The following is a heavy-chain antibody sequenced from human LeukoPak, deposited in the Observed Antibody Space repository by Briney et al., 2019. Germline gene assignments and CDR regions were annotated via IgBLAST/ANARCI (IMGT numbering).Heavy chain of an antibody. D-gene: IGHD6-13*01. CDR2: INPNSGVT. Sequence: ASVNVSCKASGYTFTAYYVHWVRQAPGQGLEWMGWINPNSGVTKYAQKFQGRVTITRDTSISTAYMELSRLISGDTAVYYCAKMAIAAAVEGDSWFDPWGQGPMVTVSS. CDR1: GYTFTAYY. J-gene: IGHJ5*01. CDR3: AKMAIAAAVEGDSWFDP. V-gene: IGHV1-2*02.